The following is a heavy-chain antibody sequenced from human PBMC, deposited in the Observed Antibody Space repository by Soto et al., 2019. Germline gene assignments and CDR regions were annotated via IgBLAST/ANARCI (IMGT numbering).Heavy chain of an antibody. CDR3: ARAAYYDLAQRFDP. CDR1: GFTFSSYG. Sequence: PGGSLRLSCAASGFTFSSYGMHWVRQAPGKGLEWVAVIWYDGSNKYYADSVKGRFTISRDNSKNTLYLQMHSLRAEHTAVYYCARAAYYDLAQRFDPWGQGTLVTVSS. CDR2: IWYDGSNK. D-gene: IGHD3-3*01. J-gene: IGHJ5*02. V-gene: IGHV3-33*01.